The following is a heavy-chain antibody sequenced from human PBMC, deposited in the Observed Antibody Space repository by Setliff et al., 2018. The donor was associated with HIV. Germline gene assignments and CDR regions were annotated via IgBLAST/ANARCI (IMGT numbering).Heavy chain of an antibody. Sequence: ASVKVSCKASGYTFSDYFIHWVLQAPGQGLEWMGWIHPNRGGTNYAQKFQGRVTMTRDTSITTAYMELSRLSSDDTAVYYCARGRITGNEAHWGQGTLVTVSS. D-gene: IGHD1-20*01. J-gene: IGHJ4*02. CDR1: GYTFSDYF. CDR2: IHPNRGGT. CDR3: ARGRITGNEAH. V-gene: IGHV1-2*02.